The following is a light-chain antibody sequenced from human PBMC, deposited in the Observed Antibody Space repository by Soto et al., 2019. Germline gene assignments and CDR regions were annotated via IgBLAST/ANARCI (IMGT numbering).Light chain of an antibody. CDR2: DAS. Sequence: EIVLTQSPAALSLSPGERATLSGRASQSVSSYLAWYQQKPGQAPRLLIYDASNRATGIPARFSGSGSGTDFTLTISSLEPEDFAVYYCQQRSNWPPWTFGHGTKVEIK. CDR1: QSVSSY. J-gene: IGKJ1*01. V-gene: IGKV3-11*01. CDR3: QQRSNWPPWT.